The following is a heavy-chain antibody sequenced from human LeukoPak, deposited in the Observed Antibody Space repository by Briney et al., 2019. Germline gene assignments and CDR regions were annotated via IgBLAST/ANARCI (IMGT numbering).Heavy chain of an antibody. CDR1: GGSISSYY. Sequence: PSETLSLTCTVSGGSISSYYWSWIRQPPGKGLEWIGYIYYSGSTNYNPSLKSRVTISVDTSKNQFSLKLSSVTAADTAVYYCVRLRYFDWLLPDYFDYWGQGTLVTVSS. V-gene: IGHV4-59*01. CDR3: VRLRYFDWLLPDYFDY. J-gene: IGHJ4*02. CDR2: IYYSGST. D-gene: IGHD3-9*01.